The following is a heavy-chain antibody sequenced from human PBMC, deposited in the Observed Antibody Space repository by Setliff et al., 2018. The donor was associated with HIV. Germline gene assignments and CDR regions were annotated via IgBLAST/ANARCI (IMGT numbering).Heavy chain of an antibody. CDR2: IDWDDDK. CDR1: GSSLNTVGMC. Sequence: SGPTLVNPTQTLTLTCTFSGSSLNTVGMCVSWIRQPPGKALEWLARIDWDDDKYYITSLKTRLTISKDTSKNQVVLTMTNMDPVDSGTYFCARTRPPSGLASAYFFDSWGQGTLVTVSS. CDR3: ARTRPPSGLASAYFFDS. V-gene: IGHV2-70*11. J-gene: IGHJ4*02. D-gene: IGHD6-25*01.